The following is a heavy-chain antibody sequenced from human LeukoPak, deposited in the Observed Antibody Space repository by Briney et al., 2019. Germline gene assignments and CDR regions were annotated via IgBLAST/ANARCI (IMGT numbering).Heavy chain of an antibody. CDR1: GFSFSKYG. V-gene: IGHV3-33*06. J-gene: IGHJ4*02. CDR3: AKPPYYYDSSGYYPLDY. D-gene: IGHD3-22*01. Sequence: PGRSLRLSCAASGFSFSKYGMHWVRQAPGKGLEWVALIWEDGSKTYYADSVKGRFSISRDNSDNTLTLRMNSLRAEDTAVYYCAKPPYYYDSSGYYPLDYWGQGTLVTVSS. CDR2: IWEDGSKT.